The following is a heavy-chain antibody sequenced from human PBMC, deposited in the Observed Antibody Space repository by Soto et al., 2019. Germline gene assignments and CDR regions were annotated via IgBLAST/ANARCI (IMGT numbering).Heavy chain of an antibody. CDR1: GGPISSSSYY. V-gene: IGHV4-39*01. Sequence: QLQLQESGPGLVKPSETLSLTCTVSGGPISSSSYYWGWIRQPPGKGLEWIGSIYYSGSTYYNPSLKSRVTISVDTSKNQFSLKLSSVTAADTAVYYCARTYGSSWLNWFDPWGQGTLVTVSS. J-gene: IGHJ5*02. D-gene: IGHD6-13*01. CDR3: ARTYGSSWLNWFDP. CDR2: IYYSGST.